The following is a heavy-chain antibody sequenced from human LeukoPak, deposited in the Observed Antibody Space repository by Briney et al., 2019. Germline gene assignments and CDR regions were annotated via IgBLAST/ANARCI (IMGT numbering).Heavy chain of an antibody. CDR1: GFTFSSYI. CDR2: ISSSSSYI. J-gene: IGHJ3*02. V-gene: IGHV3-21*01. CDR3: ATTHGYSYGYLYPDAFDI. Sequence: GGSLRLSCAASGFTFSSYIMNWVRQAPGKGLEWVSCISSSSSYIYYADSVKGRFTISRDNSKNTLYLQMNSLGTEDTSVYYCATTHGYSYGYLYPDAFDIWGQGTMVTVSS. D-gene: IGHD5-18*01.